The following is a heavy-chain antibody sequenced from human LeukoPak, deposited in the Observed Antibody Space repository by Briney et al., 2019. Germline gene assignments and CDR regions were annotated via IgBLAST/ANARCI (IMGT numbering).Heavy chain of an antibody. V-gene: IGHV3-23*01. CDR2: VSDSGRNT. J-gene: IGHJ4*02. Sequence: PGGSLRLSCAASGFTFRRYGMTWVRQAPGKGLDWVLSVSDSGRNTYYADSVKGRFTISRDNSRNTLYLQMNSLRAEDTAVYYCAREYHDSSGYLDYWGQGTLVTVSS. CDR3: AREYHDSSGYLDY. CDR1: GFTFRRYG. D-gene: IGHD3-22*01.